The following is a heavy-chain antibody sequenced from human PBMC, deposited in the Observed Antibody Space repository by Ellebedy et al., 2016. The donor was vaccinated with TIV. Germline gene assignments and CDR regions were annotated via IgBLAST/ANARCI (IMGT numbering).Heavy chain of an antibody. CDR3: ARDSGSYPFDY. D-gene: IGHD1-26*01. Sequence: GESLKISXAASGFTFSTYGMHWVRQAPGKGLEWVAVISFDGSNKYYADSVKGRFTISRDNSNNTLNLQMNSLRAEDTAVYYCARDSGSYPFDYWGQGTRVTVSS. CDR2: ISFDGSNK. J-gene: IGHJ4*02. V-gene: IGHV3-30*03. CDR1: GFTFSTYG.